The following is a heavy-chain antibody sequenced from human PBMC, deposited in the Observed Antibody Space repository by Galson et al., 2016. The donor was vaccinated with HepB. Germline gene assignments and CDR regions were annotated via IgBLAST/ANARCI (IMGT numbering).Heavy chain of an antibody. V-gene: IGHV1-24*01. J-gene: IGHJ4*02. CDR1: GYTLTELS. Sequence: SVKVSCKVSGYTLTELSMHWVRQAPEKGLELMGGFDPEDGETIYAQKFHGRVTMTQDTSTDTAYMELTSLRSEDTAVYYCATSVLAAASPIDYWGQGTLVTVSS. CDR3: ATSVLAAASPIDY. CDR2: FDPEDGET. D-gene: IGHD2-15*01.